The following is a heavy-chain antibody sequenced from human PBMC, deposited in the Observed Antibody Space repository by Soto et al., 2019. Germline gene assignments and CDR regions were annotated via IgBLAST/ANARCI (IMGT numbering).Heavy chain of an antibody. J-gene: IGHJ4*02. CDR1: GFTFSSYS. V-gene: IGHV3-21*01. CDR2: ISSSSSYI. D-gene: IGHD6-19*01. Sequence: EVQLVESGGGLVKPGGSLRLSCAASGFTFSSYSMNWVRQAPGKGLEWVSSISSSSSYIYYADSVKGRFTISRDNAKNSLYLQMNSLRAEDTAVYYCARSRIAVAGTGGFDYWGQGTLVTVSS. CDR3: ARSRIAVAGTGGFDY.